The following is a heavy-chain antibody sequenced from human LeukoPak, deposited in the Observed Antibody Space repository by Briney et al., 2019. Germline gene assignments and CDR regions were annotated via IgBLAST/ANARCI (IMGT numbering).Heavy chain of an antibody. CDR3: ARGEPYSSSWYGYNWFDP. J-gene: IGHJ5*02. D-gene: IGHD6-13*01. CDR2: INHSGST. CDR1: GGSFSGYY. V-gene: IGHV4-34*01. Sequence: KTSETLSLTCAVYGGSFSGYYWSWIRQPPGKGLEWIGEINHSGSTNYNPSLKSRVTISVDTSKNQFSLKLSSVTAADTAVYYCARGEPYSSSWYGYNWFDPWGQGTLVTVSS.